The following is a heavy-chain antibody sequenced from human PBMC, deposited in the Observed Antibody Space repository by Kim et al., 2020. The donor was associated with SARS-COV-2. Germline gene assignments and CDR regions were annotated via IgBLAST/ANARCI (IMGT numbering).Heavy chain of an antibody. CDR3: ASVAVGI. J-gene: IGHJ3*02. V-gene: IGHV3-11*06. Sequence: GGSLRLSCAASGFTFSDYYMSWIRQAPGKGLEWVSYINRDSSYRNYADSVKGRFTISRDNAKNSLYLQVNSLRVEDTAVYYCASVAVGIWGQGTVVTVS. D-gene: IGHD6-19*01. CDR1: GFTFSDYY. CDR2: INRDSSYR.